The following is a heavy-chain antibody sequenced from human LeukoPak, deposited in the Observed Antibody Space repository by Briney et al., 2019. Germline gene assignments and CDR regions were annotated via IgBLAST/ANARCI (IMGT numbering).Heavy chain of an antibody. V-gene: IGHV3-30*03. CDR3: ARLGDYGDNWFDP. D-gene: IGHD3-16*01. J-gene: IGHJ5*02. Sequence: GGSLRLSCAASGFTFSSYGMHWVRQAPGKGLEWVAVISYDGSNKYYADSVKGRFTISRDNSKNTLYLQMNSLRAEDTAVYYCARLGDYGDNWFDPWGQGTLVTVSS. CDR2: ISYDGSNK. CDR1: GFTFSSYG.